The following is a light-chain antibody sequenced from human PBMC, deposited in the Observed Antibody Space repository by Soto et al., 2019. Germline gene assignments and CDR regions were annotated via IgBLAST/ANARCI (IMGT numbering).Light chain of an antibody. Sequence: EIVLTQSPGTLSLSPGERATLSCRASQSVSSSYLDWYQQKPGQAPRLLIYVASSRATGIPDRFSGSGSGTDFTLTISRLEPEDFAVYYCQQYGSSPYTFGQGTKLEIK. J-gene: IGKJ2*01. CDR1: QSVSSSY. CDR2: VAS. CDR3: QQYGSSPYT. V-gene: IGKV3-20*01.